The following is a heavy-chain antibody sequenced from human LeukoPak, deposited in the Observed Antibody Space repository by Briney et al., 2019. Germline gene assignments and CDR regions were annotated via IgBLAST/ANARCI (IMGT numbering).Heavy chain of an antibody. D-gene: IGHD3-22*01. CDR1: GGSISSYY. CDR2: IYYSGST. V-gene: IGHV4-59*01. Sequence: PSETLSLTCTVSGGSISSYYWSWIRQPPGKGLEWIGYIYYSGSTNYNPPLKSRVTISVDTSKNQFSLKLSSVTAADTAVYYCARGASYYDSSGYYYTDAFDIWGQGTMVTVSS. CDR3: ARGASYYDSSGYYYTDAFDI. J-gene: IGHJ3*02.